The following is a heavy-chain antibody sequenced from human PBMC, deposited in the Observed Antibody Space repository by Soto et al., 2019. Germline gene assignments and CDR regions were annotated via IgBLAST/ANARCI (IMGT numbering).Heavy chain of an antibody. Sequence: QVQLVQSGAEVKKPGSSVKVSCKTSGGTFSSYAISWVRQAPGQGLEWMGGIIPMFGTANYAQKFQGRVTITADESPSTAYIELSSLRSEDTAVYYCARSRANYYDSRGYYYSTFDYWGQGTLVTVSS. CDR2: IIPMFGTA. CDR1: GGTFSSYA. CDR3: ARSRANYYDSRGYYYSTFDY. V-gene: IGHV1-69*12. J-gene: IGHJ4*02. D-gene: IGHD3-22*01.